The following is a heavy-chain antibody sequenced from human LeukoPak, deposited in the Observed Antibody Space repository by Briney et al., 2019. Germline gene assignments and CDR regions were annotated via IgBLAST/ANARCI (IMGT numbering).Heavy chain of an antibody. V-gene: IGHV1-2*02. D-gene: IGHD2-15*01. Sequence: EASVKVSCQTSGYTFSGYFIHWVRQAPGQGLEWMGWINPNSGGTNYAQKFQGRVTMTRDASISTAYMELSRLRSDDTAVYYCAMGRGGMPLMNYWGQGTLVTVSS. CDR2: INPNSGGT. J-gene: IGHJ4*02. CDR1: GYTFSGYF. CDR3: AMGRGGMPLMNY.